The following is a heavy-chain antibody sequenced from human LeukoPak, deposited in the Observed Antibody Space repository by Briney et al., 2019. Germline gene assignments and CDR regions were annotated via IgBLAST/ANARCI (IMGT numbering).Heavy chain of an antibody. CDR1: GGSISSSSYY. CDR3: ARTRYYYDSSGYYPSYYYYYGMDV. V-gene: IGHV4-39*01. CDR2: IYYSGST. J-gene: IGHJ6*02. D-gene: IGHD3-22*01. Sequence: SETLSLTCTVSGGSISSSSYYWGWIRQPPGKGLEWIGSIYYSGSTYYNPSLKSRVTISVDTSKNQFSLKLSSVTAADTAMYYCARTRYYYDSSGYYPSYYYYYGMDVWGQGTTVTVSS.